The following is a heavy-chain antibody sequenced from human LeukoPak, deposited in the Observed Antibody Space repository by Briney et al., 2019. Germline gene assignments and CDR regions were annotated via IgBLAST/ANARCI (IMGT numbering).Heavy chain of an antibody. J-gene: IGHJ2*01. D-gene: IGHD5-24*01. CDR2: IYSGGTT. CDR1: GSTLSTYY. CDR3: ARVGDHFHWNLDL. V-gene: IGHV3-53*01. Sequence: GGSLRLSCAASGSTLSTYYMNWVRQAPGKGLEWVSIIYSGGTTYYADSEKGRFTISRDTSKNTLSLQMNSLRAEDTAVYFCARVGDHFHWNLDLWGRGTLVTVSS.